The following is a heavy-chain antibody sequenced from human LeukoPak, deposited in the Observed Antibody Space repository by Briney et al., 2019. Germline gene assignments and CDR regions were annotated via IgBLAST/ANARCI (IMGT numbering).Heavy chain of an antibody. CDR1: GFTFSNYW. CDR3: FAATTTGDDY. D-gene: IGHD4-11*01. CDR2: VKPGGTEK. J-gene: IGHJ4*02. V-gene: IGHV3-7*05. Sequence: GGSLRLSCAASGFTFSNYWMNWVRQAPGKGLEWVANVKPGGTEKYYVDSVKGRFTISRDNAKSSPYLQMNSLRAEDTAIYYCFAATTTGDDYWGQGTLVTVSS.